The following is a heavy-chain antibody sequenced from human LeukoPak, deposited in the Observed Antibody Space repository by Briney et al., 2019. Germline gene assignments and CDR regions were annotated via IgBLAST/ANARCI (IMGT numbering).Heavy chain of an antibody. CDR2: ISNSGYTI. J-gene: IGHJ4*02. V-gene: IGHV3-48*03. Sequence: GGSLRLSCAASGFTFSNYAMNWVRQAPGEGLEWLSYISNSGYTIYYADSVKGRFTISRDNARNSLFLQMNSLRAEDTAVYYCALPYSGSQYNFDYWGQGALVSVSS. D-gene: IGHD1-26*01. CDR1: GFTFSNYA. CDR3: ALPYSGSQYNFDY.